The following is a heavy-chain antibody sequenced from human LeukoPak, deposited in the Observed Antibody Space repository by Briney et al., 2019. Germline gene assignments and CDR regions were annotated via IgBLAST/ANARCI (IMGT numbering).Heavy chain of an antibody. J-gene: IGHJ4*02. V-gene: IGHV1-8*03. D-gene: IGHD1-26*01. CDR3: RVGATTGKGRYFEY. CDR1: GYTFTSYD. CDR2: MNPNSGNT. Sequence: GASVKVSCKASGYTFTSYDINWVRQATGQGLEWMGWMNPNSGNTGYAQKIQGRVTITRNTSISTAYMELSSLRSGDTAVYYCRVGATTGKGRYFEYWGQGTLVTVTS.